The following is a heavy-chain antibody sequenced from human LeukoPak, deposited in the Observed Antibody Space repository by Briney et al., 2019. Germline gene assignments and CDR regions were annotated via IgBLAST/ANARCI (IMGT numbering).Heavy chain of an antibody. CDR1: GFTFSNAW. CDR3: ARDHSYGWFDY. D-gene: IGHD5-18*01. CDR2: IKQDGSEK. J-gene: IGHJ4*02. Sequence: GGSLRLSCAASGFTFSNAWMSWVRQAPGKGLEWVANIKQDGSEKYYVDSVKGRFTISRDNAKNSLYLQMNSLRAEDTAVYYCARDHSYGWFDYWGQGTLVTVSS. V-gene: IGHV3-7*01.